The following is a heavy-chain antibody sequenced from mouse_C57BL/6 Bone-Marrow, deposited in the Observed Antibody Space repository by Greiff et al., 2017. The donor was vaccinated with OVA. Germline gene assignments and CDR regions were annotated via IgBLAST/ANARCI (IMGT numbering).Heavy chain of an antibody. J-gene: IGHJ3*01. Sequence: VQLQQSGAELVRPGASVKLSCTASGFNIKDDYMHWVKQRPEQGLEWIGWIDPENGDTEYASKFQGKATITADTSSNTSYLQLSSLTSEDTAVYYCTILMVAWFAYWGQGTLVTVSA. V-gene: IGHV14-4*01. CDR2: IDPENGDT. CDR3: TILMVAWFAY. D-gene: IGHD2-3*01. CDR1: GFNIKDDY.